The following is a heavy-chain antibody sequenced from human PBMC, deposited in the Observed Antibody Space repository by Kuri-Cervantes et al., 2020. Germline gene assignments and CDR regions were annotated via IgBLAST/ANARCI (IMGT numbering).Heavy chain of an antibody. CDR3: ARDSLYITMVQGATAGRINWFDP. V-gene: IGHV3-21*04. Sequence: GESLKISCAASGFTFSSYSMNWVRQAPGKGLEWVSSISSSSSYIYYAGSVKGRFTISRDNAKNSLYLQMNSLRAEDTAVYYCARDSLYITMVQGATAGRINWFDPWGQGTLVTVSS. CDR2: ISSSSSYI. D-gene: IGHD3-10*01. CDR1: GFTFSSYS. J-gene: IGHJ5*02.